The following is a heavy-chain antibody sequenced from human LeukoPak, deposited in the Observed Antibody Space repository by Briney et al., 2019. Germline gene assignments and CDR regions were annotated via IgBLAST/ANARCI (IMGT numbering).Heavy chain of an antibody. D-gene: IGHD3-22*01. CDR2: INPTSTSI. Sequence: GGSLRLSCAASGFTFSDYSINWVRQAPGKGLEWVSSINPTSTSIYYADAVKGRFIISRDNAKSSLFLQMNSLRAEDTALYYCARLRRNSDRSGYYYYYNYWGQGILVTVSS. J-gene: IGHJ4*02. CDR3: ARLRRNSDRSGYYYYYNY. CDR1: GFTFSDYS. V-gene: IGHV3-21*01.